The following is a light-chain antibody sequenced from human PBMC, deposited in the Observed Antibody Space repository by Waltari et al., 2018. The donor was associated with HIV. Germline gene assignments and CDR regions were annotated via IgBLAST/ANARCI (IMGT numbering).Light chain of an antibody. CDR3: SSYTSSSTLV. Sequence: QSALTQPASVSGSPGQTITLSCTGTSSDGGGYNYFSWYQQHPGKAPTLMIYDVSNRPSGVSNRCSGSKSGNTASLTISGLQAEDEADYYCSSYTSSSTLVFGGGTKLTVL. CDR2: DVS. CDR1: SSDGGGYNY. V-gene: IGLV2-14*03. J-gene: IGLJ2*01.